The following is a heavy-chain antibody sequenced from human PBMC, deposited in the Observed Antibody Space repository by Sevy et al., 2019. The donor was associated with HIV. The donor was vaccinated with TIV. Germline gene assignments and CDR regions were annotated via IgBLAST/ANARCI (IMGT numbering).Heavy chain of an antibody. D-gene: IGHD5-18*01. V-gene: IGHV3-23*01. Sequence: GGSLRLSCAASGFTFSNYAMSWVRQTPGKGLEWVSAISGSADATYYTDSVKGRFTISRDNSKNTVYLQMNSQRAEDTAVYYCVKEVSQYSYSDYWGQGTLVTVS. CDR1: GFTFSNYA. CDR2: ISGSADAT. CDR3: VKEVSQYSYSDY. J-gene: IGHJ4*02.